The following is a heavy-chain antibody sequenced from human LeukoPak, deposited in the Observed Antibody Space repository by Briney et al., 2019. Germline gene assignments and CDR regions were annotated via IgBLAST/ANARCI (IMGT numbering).Heavy chain of an antibody. J-gene: IGHJ5*02. CDR3: ARDLITFGGVIVNNWFDP. V-gene: IGHV1-18*01. Sequence: ASVKVSCKASGYTFTSYGISWVRQAPGQGLEWMGWISAYNGNTNYAQKLQGRVTVTTDTSTSTAYMELRSLRSDDTAVYYCARDLITFGGVIVNNWFDPWGQGTLVTVSS. CDR2: ISAYNGNT. CDR1: GYTFTSYG. D-gene: IGHD3-16*02.